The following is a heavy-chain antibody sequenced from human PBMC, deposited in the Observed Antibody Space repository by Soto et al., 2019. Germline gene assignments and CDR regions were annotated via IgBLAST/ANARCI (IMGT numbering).Heavy chain of an antibody. CDR1: GGSISRYY. V-gene: IGHV4-59*01. Sequence: PSETLSLTCTVSGGSISRYYWNWIRQPPGKGLEWIGYIYYSGSTNYNPSLKSRVTISVDTSKNQFSLKLSPVTAADTAVYFCAGVGGVDSYNYFNYWGQGTQVTVSS. D-gene: IGHD2-8*02. CDR2: IYYSGST. CDR3: AGVGGVDSYNYFNY. J-gene: IGHJ4*02.